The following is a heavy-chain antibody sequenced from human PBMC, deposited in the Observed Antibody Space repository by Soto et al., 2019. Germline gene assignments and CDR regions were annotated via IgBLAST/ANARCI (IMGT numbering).Heavy chain of an antibody. CDR2: ISYDGSNK. V-gene: IGHV3-30*18. J-gene: IGHJ6*02. CDR1: GVTSSSYC. CDR3: AKDRFVYYYGMDV. Sequence: AAGVTSSSYCTHPVRKDPGKGLEWVAVISYDGSNKYYADSVKGRFTISRDNSKNTLYLQMNSLRAEDTAVYYCAKDRFVYYYGMDVWGQGNTVTAS.